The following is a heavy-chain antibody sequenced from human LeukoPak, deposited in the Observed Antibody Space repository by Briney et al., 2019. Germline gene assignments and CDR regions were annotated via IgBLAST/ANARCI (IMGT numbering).Heavy chain of an antibody. CDR2: ISAYNGNT. Sequence: ASVKVSCKASGYTFTGYGISWVRQAPGQGLEWMGWISAYNGNTNYAQKLQGRVTMTTDTSTSTAYMELRSLRSEGTAVYYCASDPRALYSYGTNWFDPWSQGTLVTVSS. V-gene: IGHV1-18*01. J-gene: IGHJ5*02. D-gene: IGHD5-18*01. CDR1: GYTFTGYG. CDR3: ASDPRALYSYGTNWFDP.